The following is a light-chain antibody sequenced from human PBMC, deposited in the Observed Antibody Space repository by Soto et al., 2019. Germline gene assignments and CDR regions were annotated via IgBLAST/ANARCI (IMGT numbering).Light chain of an antibody. Sequence: AIRMTQSPSSLSASTGDRVTITCRASQGISSYLAWYQQKPGKVPKLLIYAASTLQSGVPSRFSGSGSGTDFTLTISCLQSEDFATYYCQQYYSYPWTFCQGTKVEIK. J-gene: IGKJ1*01. CDR1: QGISSY. V-gene: IGKV1-8*01. CDR2: AAS. CDR3: QQYYSYPWT.